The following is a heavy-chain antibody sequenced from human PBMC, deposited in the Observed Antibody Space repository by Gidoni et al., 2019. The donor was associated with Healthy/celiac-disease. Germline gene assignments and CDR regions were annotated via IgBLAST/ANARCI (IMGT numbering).Heavy chain of an antibody. J-gene: IGHJ4*02. CDR3: ARDPTSGSYGVEGDY. CDR2: IYHSGST. Sequence: VQLQELGPGLVKPSGTLSLTCAVSGGSISRSNWWSWVRKPPGKGLEWMGEIYHSGSTNYNPSLKSRVTISVDKSKNQFSLKLSSVTAADTAVYYCARDPTSGSYGVEGDYWGQGTLVTVSS. V-gene: IGHV4-4*02. D-gene: IGHD1-26*01. CDR1: GGSISRSNW.